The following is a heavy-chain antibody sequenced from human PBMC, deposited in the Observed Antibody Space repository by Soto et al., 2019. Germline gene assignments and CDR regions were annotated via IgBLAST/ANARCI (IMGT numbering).Heavy chain of an antibody. CDR1: GFTFSTYA. J-gene: IGHJ4*02. V-gene: IGHV3-23*01. Sequence: EVQLLESGGGLVQPGGSLRLSCATSGFTFSTYAMTWVRQAPGKGLEWVSGISGGGASTYYADSVKGRFTISRDNSKNMLYLQMNSLRAEDTAVYYCAKVPFYGSGSLDYYFDFWGQGTLVTVSS. CDR2: ISGGGAST. D-gene: IGHD3-10*01. CDR3: AKVPFYGSGSLDYYFDF.